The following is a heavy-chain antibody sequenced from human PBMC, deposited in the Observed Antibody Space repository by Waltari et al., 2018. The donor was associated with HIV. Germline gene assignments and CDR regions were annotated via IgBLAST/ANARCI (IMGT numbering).Heavy chain of an antibody. CDR3: ARQFTTGTTIYHYYYGMDV. J-gene: IGHJ6*02. D-gene: IGHD1-1*01. CDR2: IYTSGTT. V-gene: IGHV4-4*07. CDR1: GGSISSYY. Sequence: QVQLQESGPGLVKPSETLSLTCTVSGGSISSYYWIWIRQPAGKGLEWIGRIYTSGTTTYNPSLRGRFTISVDTSKNQFSLKLSSVTAADTAVYYCARQFTTGTTIYHYYYGMDVWGQGTTVTVSS.